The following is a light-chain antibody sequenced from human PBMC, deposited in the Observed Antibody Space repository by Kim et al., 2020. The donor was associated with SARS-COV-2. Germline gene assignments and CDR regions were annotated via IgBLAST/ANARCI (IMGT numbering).Light chain of an antibody. CDR1: SSDVGCYNV. J-gene: IGLJ3*02. V-gene: IGLV2-14*02. CDR3: TSYTSSITWV. Sequence: GQSSTSSCTGTSSDVGCYNVVSWYQQHPGKAPKLMIYAGSKRPSGVSNRFSGSKSGNTASLTISGLQAEDDADYYCTSYTSSITWVFGGGTQLTVL. CDR2: AGS.